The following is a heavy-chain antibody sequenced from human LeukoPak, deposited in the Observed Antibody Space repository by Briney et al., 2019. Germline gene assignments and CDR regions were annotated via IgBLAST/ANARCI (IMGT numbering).Heavy chain of an antibody. CDR1: GFTFSSYW. CDR2: IKQDGSEK. V-gene: IGHV3-7*03. Sequence: PGGSLRLSCAASGFTFSSYWMSWVRQAPGKGLEWVANIKQDGSEKYYVDSVKGRFTISRDNAKNSLYLQMNSLRAEDTAVYYCASVDNYGSGSYSYDAFDIWGQGTMITVSS. D-gene: IGHD3-10*01. CDR3: ASVDNYGSGSYSYDAFDI. J-gene: IGHJ3*02.